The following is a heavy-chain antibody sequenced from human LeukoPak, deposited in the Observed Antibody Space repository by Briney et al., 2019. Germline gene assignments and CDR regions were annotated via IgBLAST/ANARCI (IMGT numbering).Heavy chain of an antibody. CDR3: AKGITSHDFFSRGD. V-gene: IGHV3-23*01. J-gene: IGHJ4*02. Sequence: GGSLRLSCAASGFTFSNAWMSWVRQAPGKGLEWVSAISGSGGSTYYADSVKGRFTISRDNSKNTVYLQMNSLRVDDTAVYYCAKGITSHDFFSRGDWGQGTLVTVSS. CDR1: GFTFSNAW. CDR2: ISGSGGST. D-gene: IGHD3-10*01.